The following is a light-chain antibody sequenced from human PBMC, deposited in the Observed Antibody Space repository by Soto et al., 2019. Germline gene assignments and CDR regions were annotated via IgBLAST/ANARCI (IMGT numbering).Light chain of an antibody. CDR1: QRINDY. Sequence: DIVLTQSPATLSLSPGERATLSCRASQRINDYLAWYQQKPGQAPRRLIYGASSRATGIPDRFSGRGFGTDFTLTISRLEPEDFAVYYCQHSGDFRWTFGQGTKVEVK. CDR2: GAS. CDR3: QHSGDFRWT. J-gene: IGKJ1*01. V-gene: IGKV3-11*01.